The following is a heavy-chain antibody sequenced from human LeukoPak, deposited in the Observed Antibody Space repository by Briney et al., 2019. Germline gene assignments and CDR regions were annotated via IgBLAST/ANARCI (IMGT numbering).Heavy chain of an antibody. CDR3: ACDTFGGVIGIFDY. D-gene: IGHD3-16*02. Sequence: GGSLRLSRAASGFTFSSYAMSWVRQAPGKGLEWVSAISGSGGSTYYADSVKGRFTISRDNSKNTLYLQMNSLRAEDTAVYYCACDTFGGVIGIFDYWGQGTLVTVSS. CDR2: ISGSGGST. V-gene: IGHV3-23*01. J-gene: IGHJ4*02. CDR1: GFTFSSYA.